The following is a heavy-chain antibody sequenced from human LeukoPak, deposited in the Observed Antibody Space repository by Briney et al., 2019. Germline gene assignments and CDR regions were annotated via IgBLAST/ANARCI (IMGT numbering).Heavy chain of an antibody. CDR3: ARLKYFES. CDR2: ISFSGSSI. Sequence: GGSLRLSCAASGFTFSIYEMNWVRQAPGKGLEWVSYISFSGSSIYYADSVKGRFTISRDSAKNSLYLQMNSLRAEDTAVYYCARLKYFESWGQGTLVTVSS. J-gene: IGHJ4*02. CDR1: GFTFSIYE. V-gene: IGHV3-48*03.